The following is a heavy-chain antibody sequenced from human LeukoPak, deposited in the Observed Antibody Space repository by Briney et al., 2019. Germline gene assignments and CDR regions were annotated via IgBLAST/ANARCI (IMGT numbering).Heavy chain of an antibody. D-gene: IGHD3-16*02. CDR2: INHSGST. V-gene: IGHV4-34*01. Sequence: SETLSLTCAVYGGSFSGYYWSWIRQPPGKGLEWIGEINHSGSTNYNPSLKSRVTISVDTSKNQFSLKLSSVTAADTAVYYCARGPTYDYVWGSYRSSLVYSDYWGQGTLVTVSS. CDR3: ARGPTYDYVWGSYRSSLVYSDY. CDR1: GGSFSGYY. J-gene: IGHJ4*02.